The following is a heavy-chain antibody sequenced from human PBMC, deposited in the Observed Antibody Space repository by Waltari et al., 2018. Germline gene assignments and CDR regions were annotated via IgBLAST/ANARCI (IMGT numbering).Heavy chain of an antibody. CDR3: ARGLLLRYFDWLSYYYYYMDV. V-gene: IGHV1-8*01. J-gene: IGHJ6*03. CDR1: GYNFTSYD. CDR2: MNPNSGNT. Sequence: QVQLVQSGAEVKKPGASVKVSCKASGYNFTSYDIHWVRQATGQGLEWMGWMNPNSGNTGYAQKFQGRVTMTRNTSISTAYMELSSLRSEDTAVYYCARGLLLRYFDWLSYYYYYMDVWGKGTTVTVSS. D-gene: IGHD3-9*01.